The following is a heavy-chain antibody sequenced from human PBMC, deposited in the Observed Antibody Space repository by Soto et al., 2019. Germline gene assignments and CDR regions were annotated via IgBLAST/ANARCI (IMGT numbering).Heavy chain of an antibody. CDR1: GYTFTSYY. CDR3: ARGVGSGSYYNQYNWFDP. D-gene: IGHD3-10*01. V-gene: IGHV1-24*01. J-gene: IGHJ5*02. CDR2: FDPEDGET. Sequence: ASVKVSCKASGYTFTSYYMHWVRQAPGQGLEWMGGFDPEDGETIYAQKFQGRVTMTEDTSTDTAYMELSSLRSEDTAVYYCARGVGSGSYYNQYNWFDPWGQGTLVTVSS.